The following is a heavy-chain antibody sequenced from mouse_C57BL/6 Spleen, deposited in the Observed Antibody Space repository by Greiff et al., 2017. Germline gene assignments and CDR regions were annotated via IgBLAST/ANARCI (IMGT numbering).Heavy chain of an antibody. Sequence: QVQLQQPGAELVRPGSSVKLSCKASGYTFTSYWMDWVKQRPGQGLEWIGNIYPSDSETHYNQKFKDKATLTVDKSSSTAYMQLSSLTSEDSAVYYCARSPYGNYWYFEVWGTGTTVTVSS. V-gene: IGHV1-61*01. D-gene: IGHD2-1*01. CDR1: GYTFTSYW. CDR2: IYPSDSET. J-gene: IGHJ1*03. CDR3: ARSPYGNYWYFEV.